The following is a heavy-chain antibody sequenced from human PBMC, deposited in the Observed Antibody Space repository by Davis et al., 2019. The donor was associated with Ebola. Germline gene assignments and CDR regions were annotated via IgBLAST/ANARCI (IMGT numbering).Heavy chain of an antibody. V-gene: IGHV4-31*03. D-gene: IGHD6-13*01. J-gene: IGHJ3*02. CDR2: IYHSGSS. Sequence: SETLSLTCTVSGGSITSSDYYWGWIRQHPGKGLEWIGYIYHSGSSYYNPSLKSRVTISVDTSKNQFSLKLSSVTAADTAVYYCARVYSSTWYGLGVDAFDIWGPGTMVTVSS. CDR1: GGSITSSDYY. CDR3: ARVYSSTWYGLGVDAFDI.